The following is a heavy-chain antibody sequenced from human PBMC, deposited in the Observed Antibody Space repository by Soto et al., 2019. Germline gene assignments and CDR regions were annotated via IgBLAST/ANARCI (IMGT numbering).Heavy chain of an antibody. CDR1: GFTFSSYS. D-gene: IGHD3-10*01. CDR3: AREGVQHGSGPYYYYGMDV. V-gene: IGHV3-21*01. Sequence: EVQLVESGGGLVKPGGSLRLSCAASGFTFSSYSMNWVRQAPGKGLEWVSSISSSSSYIYYADSVKGRFTISRDNAKNSLYRQMNSRRAEDRAVYYCAREGVQHGSGPYYYYGMDVWGQGTTVTVSS. CDR2: ISSSSSYI. J-gene: IGHJ6*02.